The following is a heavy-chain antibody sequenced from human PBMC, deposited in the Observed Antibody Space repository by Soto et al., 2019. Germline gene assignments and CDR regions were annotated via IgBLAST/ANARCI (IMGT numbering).Heavy chain of an antibody. D-gene: IGHD4-17*01. J-gene: IGHJ4*02. CDR3: ARDHGQPYGTLDY. CDR1: GFTFSSYA. Sequence: QVQLVESGGGVVQPGRSLRLSCAASGFTFSSYAMHWVRQAPGKGLEWVAVISYDGSNKYYADSVKGRFTISTDNSKNTLYLQMNSLRAEDTAVYYCARDHGQPYGTLDYWGQGTLVTVSS. CDR2: ISYDGSNK. V-gene: IGHV3-30-3*01.